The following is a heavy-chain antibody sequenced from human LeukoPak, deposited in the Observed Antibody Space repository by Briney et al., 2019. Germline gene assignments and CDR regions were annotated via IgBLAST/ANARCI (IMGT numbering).Heavy chain of an antibody. CDR1: GGSISSYY. D-gene: IGHD3-10*01. CDR3: ARDYGSGSYYAFDI. J-gene: IGHJ3*02. V-gene: IGHV4-4*07. Sequence: SETLSLTCTVSGGSISSYYWSWIRQPAGKGLEWIGRIYTGGSTNYNPSLKSRVTISVDTSKNQFSLKLSSVTAADTAVYYCARDYGSGSYYAFDIWGQGTMVTVSS. CDR2: IYTGGST.